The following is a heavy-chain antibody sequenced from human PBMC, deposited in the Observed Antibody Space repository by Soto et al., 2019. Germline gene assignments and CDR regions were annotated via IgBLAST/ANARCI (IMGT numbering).Heavy chain of an antibody. CDR1: GFSFSKYA. D-gene: IGHD2-21*02. CDR3: AKDAVPGDGLWLVSD. Sequence: DVQLLESGGGWVQPGGSLRLSCAASGFSFSKYAMIWVRQAPGKGQEWVSGITGSGGTIEYTASVKGRFTISRDNSKNTVYLQMNSLSAEDTAMYYCAKDAVPGDGLWLVSDWGQGTQVTVS. CDR2: ITGSGGTI. V-gene: IGHV3-23*01. J-gene: IGHJ4*02.